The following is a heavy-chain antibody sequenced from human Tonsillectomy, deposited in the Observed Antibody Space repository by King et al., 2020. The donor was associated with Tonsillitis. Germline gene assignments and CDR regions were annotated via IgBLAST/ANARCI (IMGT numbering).Heavy chain of an antibody. V-gene: IGHV3-33*05. J-gene: IGHJ6*02. D-gene: IGHD3-9*01. CDR3: ARFAGVLRYLAGPARYSDMDV. CDR2: ISYDGGEK. Sequence: VQLVESGGGVVQPGRSLRLSCAASGLTFSSFGMHWVRQAPGKGLEWVALISYDGGEKSYADSVKGRFTISRDNSKNTLFLQMNSLRAEDTALYFCARFAGVLRYLAGPARYSDMDVWGQGTTVTVSS. CDR1: GLTFSSFG.